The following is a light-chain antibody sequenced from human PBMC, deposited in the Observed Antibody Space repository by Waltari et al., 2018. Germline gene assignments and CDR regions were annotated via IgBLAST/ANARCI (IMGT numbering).Light chain of an antibody. CDR3: QQYDNWPIT. Sequence: EIVMTQFPATLSVSPGERATLSCRASQGVSSNLAWYQQKPGQAPRLLIYGASTRATGFPARFSASGSGTEFTLTISSLQSEDFAVYYCQQYDNWPITFGQGTRLEIK. CDR2: GAS. CDR1: QGVSSN. V-gene: IGKV3-15*01. J-gene: IGKJ5*01.